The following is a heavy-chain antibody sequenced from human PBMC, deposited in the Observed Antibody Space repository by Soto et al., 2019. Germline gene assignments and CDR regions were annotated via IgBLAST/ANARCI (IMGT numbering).Heavy chain of an antibody. Sequence: QVQLVQSGAEVKKPGSSVKVSCKASGGTFSSYAISWVRQAPGQGLEWMGWIIPLFGTANYAQKFQGRVTITADESTSTDYMELSSLRSEDTAVYYCARAGLYSSSWYGNWFDPWGQGTLVTVSS. CDR3: ARAGLYSSSWYGNWFDP. V-gene: IGHV1-69*12. CDR2: IIPLFGTA. CDR1: GGTFSSYA. D-gene: IGHD6-13*01. J-gene: IGHJ5*02.